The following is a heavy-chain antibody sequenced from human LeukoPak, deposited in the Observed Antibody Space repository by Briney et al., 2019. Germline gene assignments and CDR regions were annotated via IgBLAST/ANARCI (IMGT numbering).Heavy chain of an antibody. CDR1: GFTFSSYG. CDR2: ISYDGSNK. CDR3: AKDFYGSGSSDY. Sequence: GGSLRLSCAASGFTFSSYGMHWVRQAPGKGLEWVAVISYDGSNKYYADSVEGRFTISRDNSKNTLYLQMNSLRAEDTAVYYCAKDFYGSGSSDYWGQGTLVTVSS. D-gene: IGHD3-10*01. J-gene: IGHJ4*02. V-gene: IGHV3-30*18.